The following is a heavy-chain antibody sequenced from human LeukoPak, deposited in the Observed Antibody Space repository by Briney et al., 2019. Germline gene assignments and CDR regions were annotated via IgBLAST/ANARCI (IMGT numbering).Heavy chain of an antibody. CDR2: IYYSGRI. CDR1: GRSISRYY. D-gene: IGHD5-18*01. J-gene: IGHJ4*02. Sequence: SEPLSLMCTVSGRSISRYYWRWLRQPTGKGREWLGNIYYSGRINYNPYLKSHVTISEDKYKDQFSQKQSDVAAADTVLYLFVSTRRLQLWFSHGDYWGKGTLVTVSS. V-gene: IGHV4-59*01. CDR3: VSTRRLQLWFSHGDY.